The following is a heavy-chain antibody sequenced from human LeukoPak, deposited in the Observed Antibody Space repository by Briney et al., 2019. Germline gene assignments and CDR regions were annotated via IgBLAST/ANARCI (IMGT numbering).Heavy chain of an antibody. V-gene: IGHV3-23*01. CDR1: GLNFRAYG. D-gene: IGHD3-10*01. Sequence: GASLRFSCAASGLNFRAYGMSWVRQAPGKGLEWVSTISGSGDSTYHADSVKGRFTISRDNSKNTLSLQMNSLRAEDTAVYFCARDYFGSGTYYPYQYYGMDVWGQGTTVTVSS. CDR2: ISGSGDST. CDR3: ARDYFGSGTYYPYQYYGMDV. J-gene: IGHJ6*02.